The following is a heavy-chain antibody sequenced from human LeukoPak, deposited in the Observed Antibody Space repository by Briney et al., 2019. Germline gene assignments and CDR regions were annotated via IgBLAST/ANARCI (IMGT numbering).Heavy chain of an antibody. D-gene: IGHD3-10*01. V-gene: IGHV3-15*04. CDR2: IESKTCGGTT. CDR3: TTYGSGRKFDY. Sequence: GVALRLSCAASGFRFSDSWMRWVRQIPGKGLEWVGRIESKTCGGTTDYAAPVKGRFTISRDASTNTLYLQMNSLKSEDTAVYYCTTYGSGRKFDYWGQGILVTVSS. CDR1: GFRFSDSW. J-gene: IGHJ4*02.